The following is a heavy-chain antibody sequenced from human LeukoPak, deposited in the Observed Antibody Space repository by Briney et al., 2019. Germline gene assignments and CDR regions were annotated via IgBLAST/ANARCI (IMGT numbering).Heavy chain of an antibody. D-gene: IGHD2-21*02. V-gene: IGHV4-30-4*07. Sequence: PSQTLSLTCDVSKDPIISLDHSWSWIRHFPGKGLEWMGYRHSTGNSYYNPSLRGRVFISEDSSTGHLSLTLSFVTAADTALYYCARHILDGDNGSKGFDLWGQGILVTVSS. CDR3: ARHILDGDNGSKGFDL. J-gene: IGHJ4*02. CDR1: KDPIISLDHS. CDR2: RHSTGNS.